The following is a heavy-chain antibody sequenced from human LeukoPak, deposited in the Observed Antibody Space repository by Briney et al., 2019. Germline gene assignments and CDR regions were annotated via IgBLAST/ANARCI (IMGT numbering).Heavy chain of an antibody. CDR1: GFTFSSYS. V-gene: IGHV3-21*01. CDR3: ARDPVYGAYYYGMGV. D-gene: IGHD5/OR15-5a*01. J-gene: IGHJ6*02. Sequence: GGSLRLSCAASGFTFSSYSMNWVRQAPGEGLEWVSSISTASSYIYYADSVKGRFTISRDNAKNSLFLQMNSLRAEDTAVYYCARDPVYGAYYYGMGVWGQGTTVTVSS. CDR2: ISTASSYI.